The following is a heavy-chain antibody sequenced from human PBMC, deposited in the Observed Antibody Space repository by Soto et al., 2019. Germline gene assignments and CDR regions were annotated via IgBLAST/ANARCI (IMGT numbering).Heavy chain of an antibody. Sequence: ASVKVSCKASGYTFTSYGISWVRQAPGQGLGWMGWISAYNGNTNYAQKLQGRVTMTTDTSTSTAYMELRSLRSDDTAVYYCARDLREWLFHLRVDYYYGMDAWGQGTTVTVSS. D-gene: IGHD3-3*01. CDR3: ARDLREWLFHLRVDYYYGMDA. J-gene: IGHJ6*02. CDR1: GYTFTSYG. V-gene: IGHV1-18*04. CDR2: ISAYNGNT.